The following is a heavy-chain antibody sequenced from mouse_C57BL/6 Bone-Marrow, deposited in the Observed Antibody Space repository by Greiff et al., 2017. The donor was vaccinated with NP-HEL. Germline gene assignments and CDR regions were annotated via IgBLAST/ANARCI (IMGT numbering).Heavy chain of an antibody. Sequence: VQLQQSGAELVRPGSSVKMSCKTSGYTFTSYGINWVKQRPGQGLEWIGYIYIGNGYTEYNEKFKGKTTLSSDTASSTPYMQLSSLKSEDSEIYVSESGEWLLTYLDVWGTGTTVTVSS. CDR2: IYIGNGYT. D-gene: IGHD2-3*01. J-gene: IGHJ1*03. CDR3: ESGEWLLTYLDV. V-gene: IGHV1-58*01. CDR1: GYTFTSYG.